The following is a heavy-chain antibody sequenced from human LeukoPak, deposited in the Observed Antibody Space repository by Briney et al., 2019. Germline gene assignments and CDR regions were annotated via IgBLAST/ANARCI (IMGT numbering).Heavy chain of an antibody. CDR3: ARFAYCGGHCWYYFDY. V-gene: IGHV4-59*01. J-gene: IGHJ4*02. D-gene: IGHD2-21*02. CDR2: IYSSGST. CDR1: GGSISSYY. Sequence: SETLSLTCTVSGGSISSYYWSWIRQPPGKGLEWIGYIYSSGSTNYNPSLKSRITISVDTSKNQFSPKLSSVTAADTAVYYCARFAYCGGHCWYYFDYWGQGSLVTVSS.